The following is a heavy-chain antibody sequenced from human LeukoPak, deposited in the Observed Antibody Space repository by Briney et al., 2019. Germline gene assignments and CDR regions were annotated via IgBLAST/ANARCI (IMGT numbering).Heavy chain of an antibody. CDR1: GGSISTYY. CDR2: VYYSGIT. V-gene: IGHV4-59*08. J-gene: IGHJ4*02. Sequence: SETLSLTCTVSGGSISTYYWSWLRQPPGKGLEWIGYVYYSGITDYNPSLKSRVTISVDTYKSQFSLKLSCVTAADTAVYYCARHLTSGDYFDYWGQGTLVTVSS. D-gene: IGHD4-17*01. CDR3: ARHLTSGDYFDY.